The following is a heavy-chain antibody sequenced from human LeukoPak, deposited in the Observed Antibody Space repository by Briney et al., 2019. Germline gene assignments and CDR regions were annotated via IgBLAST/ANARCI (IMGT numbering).Heavy chain of an antibody. CDR2: ISYDGSKI. J-gene: IGHJ4*02. Sequence: PGGSLRLSCAASGFTFSTYAMHWVRQAPGKGLEWVSVISYDGSKISYADSVKGRFTISRDNSKNTLYVQMNTLRAEDTAVYYCAKDRNYYGSGSYYSPDYWGQGTLVIVSS. CDR3: AKDRNYYGSGSYYSPDY. V-gene: IGHV3-30*18. D-gene: IGHD3-10*01. CDR1: GFTFSTYA.